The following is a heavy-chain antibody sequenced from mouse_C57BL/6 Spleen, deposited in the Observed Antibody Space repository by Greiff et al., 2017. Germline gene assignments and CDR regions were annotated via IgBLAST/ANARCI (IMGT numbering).Heavy chain of an antibody. Sequence: VQLQQSGPELVKPGASVKISCKASGYSFTDYNMNWVKQSNGKSLEWIGVINPNYGTTSYNQKFKGKATLTVDQSSSTAYMQLNSLPSEDSAVYYCARRGYGSSYDAMDYWGQGTSVTVSS. CDR3: ARRGYGSSYDAMDY. CDR1: GYSFTDYN. J-gene: IGHJ4*01. V-gene: IGHV1-39*01. CDR2: INPNYGTT. D-gene: IGHD1-1*01.